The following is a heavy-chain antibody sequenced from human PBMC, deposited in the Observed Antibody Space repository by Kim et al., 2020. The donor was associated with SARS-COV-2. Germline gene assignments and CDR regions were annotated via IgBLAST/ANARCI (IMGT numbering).Heavy chain of an antibody. V-gene: IGHV3-49*04. CDR1: GFTFGDYA. D-gene: IGHD3-10*01. CDR3: TTDYLWFGERGVIY. CDR2: IRSKAYGGTT. J-gene: IGHJ4*02. Sequence: GGSLRLSCTASGFTFGDYAMSWVRQAPGKGLEWVGFIRSKAYGGTTEYAASVKGRFTISRDDSKSIAYLQMNSLKTEDTAVYYCTTDYLWFGERGVIYWGQGTLVTVSS.